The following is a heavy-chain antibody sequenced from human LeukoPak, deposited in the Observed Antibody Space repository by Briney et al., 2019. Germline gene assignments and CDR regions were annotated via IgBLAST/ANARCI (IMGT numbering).Heavy chain of an antibody. V-gene: IGHV4-4*07. D-gene: IGHD2-21*02. Sequence: SETLSLTCTVSGGSISSYYWSWIRQPAGKGLEWIGRICTSGSTNYNPSLKSRVTMSVDTSKNQFSLKLSSVTAADTAVYYCARGPPPYCGGDCSNFDYWGQGTLVTVSS. CDR2: ICTSGST. CDR1: GGSISSYY. J-gene: IGHJ4*02. CDR3: ARGPPPYCGGDCSNFDY.